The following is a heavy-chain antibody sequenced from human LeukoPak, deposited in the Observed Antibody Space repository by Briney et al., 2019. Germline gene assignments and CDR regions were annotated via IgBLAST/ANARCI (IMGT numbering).Heavy chain of an antibody. CDR2: IDTNTGSP. D-gene: IGHD3-16*01. Sequence: ASVKVSCKASGYTFTSYAMNWVRQAPGQGLEWMGWIDTNTGSPTYAQGFTGRFVFSVDTSVNTAYLQISDLEAEDTALYYCAPWDLGDFWGQGTLVTVSS. J-gene: IGHJ4*02. V-gene: IGHV7-4-1*02. CDR1: GYTFTSYA. CDR3: APWDLGDF.